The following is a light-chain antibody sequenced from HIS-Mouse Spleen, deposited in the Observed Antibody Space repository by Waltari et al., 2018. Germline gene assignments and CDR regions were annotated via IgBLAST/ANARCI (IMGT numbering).Light chain of an antibody. CDR1: SSDVGSYNL. Sequence: QSALTQPASVSGSPGQSITISCTGTSSDVGSYNLVSWYQQHPGKAPKLMIDEGSKRPAGVSDRVSGSKSGNTASLTISGLQAEDEADYYCCSYAVSSTWVFGGGTKLTVL. CDR3: CSYAVSSTWV. CDR2: EGS. J-gene: IGLJ3*02. V-gene: IGLV2-23*01.